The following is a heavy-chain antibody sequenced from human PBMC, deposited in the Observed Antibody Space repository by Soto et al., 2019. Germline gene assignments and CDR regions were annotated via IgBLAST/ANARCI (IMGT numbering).Heavy chain of an antibody. D-gene: IGHD2-2*02. CDR2: INPADSNT. J-gene: IGHJ6*02. V-gene: IGHV5-51*01. CDR3: ARFGLTRYCNSPTCHTMDV. Sequence: PGESLKISCQGSGYRFTNYWIGWVRQMPGKGLGWMWIINPADSNTRYSPPFEGQVTISANKSVTTAYVQWRSLKALDTAMYYCARFGLTRYCNSPTCHTMDVWGQGTTVTVSS. CDR1: GYRFTNYW.